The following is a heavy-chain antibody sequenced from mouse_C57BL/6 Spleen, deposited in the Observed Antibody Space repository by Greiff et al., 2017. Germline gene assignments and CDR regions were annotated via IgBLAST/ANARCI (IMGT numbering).Heavy chain of an antibody. CDR2: IYPGDGGT. CDR3: AKEKTAQATPFAY. V-gene: IGHV1-82*01. Sequence: QVQLQQSGPELVKPGASVKISCKASGYAFSSSWMNWVKQRPGKGLEWIGRIYPGDGGTNYNGKCKGKATLTADKSSSTAYMHLSSLTSADSAVYFCAKEKTAQATPFAYWGQETLVTVSA. D-gene: IGHD3-2*02. J-gene: IGHJ3*01. CDR1: GYAFSSSW.